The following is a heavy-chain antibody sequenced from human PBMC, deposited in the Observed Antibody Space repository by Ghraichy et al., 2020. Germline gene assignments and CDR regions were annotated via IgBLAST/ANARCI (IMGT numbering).Heavy chain of an antibody. CDR1: GYTFTSYY. D-gene: IGHD2-2*01. Sequence: ASVKVSCKASGYTFTSYYMHWVRQAPGQGLEWMGIINPSGGSTSYTQKFQGRVTMTRDTSTNTVYMELSSLRSEDTAVYYCAREGAEILVVPAAPRGGLDVWGQGTTVTVSS. J-gene: IGHJ6*02. CDR3: AREGAEILVVPAAPRGGLDV. CDR2: INPSGGST. V-gene: IGHV1-46*01.